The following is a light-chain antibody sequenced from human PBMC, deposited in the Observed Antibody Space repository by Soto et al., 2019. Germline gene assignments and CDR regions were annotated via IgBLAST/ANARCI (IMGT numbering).Light chain of an antibody. Sequence: QSVLPQPPSASGTPGLRVTISCSTSNSRSGSNYVYWYQQLPGTAPKLLIYRNDQRPSGVPGRFSGSKSGTSASLAISGLRSEDEADYYCAKWDDSLRVYVFGTGTKVTVL. CDR3: AKWDDSLRVYV. CDR1: NSRSGSNY. V-gene: IGLV1-47*01. CDR2: RND. J-gene: IGLJ1*01.